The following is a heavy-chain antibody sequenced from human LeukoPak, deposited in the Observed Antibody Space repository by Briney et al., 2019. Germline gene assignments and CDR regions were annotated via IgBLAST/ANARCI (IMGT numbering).Heavy chain of an antibody. J-gene: IGHJ3*02. Sequence: GASVKVSCKASGYTFTSYGISWVRQAPGQGLEWMGWISAYNGNTNYAQKLQGRVTMTTDTSTSTAYMELRSLRSDDTAVYYCARDSYSSGWYVTLIWGQGTMVTVSS. D-gene: IGHD6-19*01. CDR2: ISAYNGNT. CDR3: ARDSYSSGWYVTLI. CDR1: GYTFTSYG. V-gene: IGHV1-18*01.